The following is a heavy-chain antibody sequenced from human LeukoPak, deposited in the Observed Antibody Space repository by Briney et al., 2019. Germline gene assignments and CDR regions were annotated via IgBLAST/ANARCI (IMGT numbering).Heavy chain of an antibody. Sequence: PSETLSLTCAVYGGSFSGYYWSWIRQPPGKGLEWIGEIIHSGSTNYNPSLKSRVTISVDTSKNQFSLKLSSVTAADTAVYYCARGPSIVVVTASISCAFDIWGQGTMVTVSS. J-gene: IGHJ3*02. CDR1: GGSFSGYY. CDR2: IIHSGST. V-gene: IGHV4-34*01. D-gene: IGHD2-21*02. CDR3: ARGPSIVVVTASISCAFDI.